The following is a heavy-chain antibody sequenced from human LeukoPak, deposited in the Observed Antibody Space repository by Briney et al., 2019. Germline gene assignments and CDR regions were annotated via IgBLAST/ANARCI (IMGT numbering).Heavy chain of an antibody. V-gene: IGHV1-69*04. CDR2: IIPILGIA. J-gene: IGHJ3*02. CDR3: ARVGFGELFPSSPVALDI. CDR1: GGTFSSYA. Sequence: ASVKVSCKASGGTFSSYAISWVREAPGQGLEWMGRIIPILGIANYAQKFQGRVTITADKSTSTAYIELSSLRSEDTAVYYCARVGFGELFPSSPVALDIWGQGTMVTVSS. D-gene: IGHD3-10*01.